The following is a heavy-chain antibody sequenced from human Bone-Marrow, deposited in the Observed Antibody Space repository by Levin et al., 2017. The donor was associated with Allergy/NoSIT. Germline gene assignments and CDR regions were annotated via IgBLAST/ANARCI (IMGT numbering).Heavy chain of an antibody. CDR1: GGTFSSYA. Sequence: ASVKVSCKASGGTFSSYAISWVRQAPGQGLEWMGGIIPIFGTANYAQKFQGRVTITADESTSTAYMELCSLRPEDTAVYYCAGYSYGYWFDPWGQGTLVTVSS. CDR2: IIPIFGTA. J-gene: IGHJ5*02. V-gene: IGHV1-69*13. CDR3: AGYSYGYWFDP. D-gene: IGHD5-18*01.